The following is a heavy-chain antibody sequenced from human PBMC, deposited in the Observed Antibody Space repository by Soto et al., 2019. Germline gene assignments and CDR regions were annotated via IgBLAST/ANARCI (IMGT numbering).Heavy chain of an antibody. CDR3: ARAVYSSSFGDY. J-gene: IGHJ4*02. D-gene: IGHD6-6*01. CDR2: INPNSGGT. CDR1: GYTCTGYY. V-gene: IGHV1-2*02. Sequence: ASVKVSCKASGYTCTGYYMHWVRQAPGQGLEWMGWINPNSGGTNYAQKFQGRVTMTRDTSISTAYMELSRLRSDDTAVYYCARAVYSSSFGDYWGQGTLVTVSS.